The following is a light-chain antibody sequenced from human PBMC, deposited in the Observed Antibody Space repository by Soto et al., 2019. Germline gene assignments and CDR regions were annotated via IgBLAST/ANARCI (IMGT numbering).Light chain of an antibody. V-gene: IGLV2-14*01. CDR2: DVS. CDR3: SSYTSSSTAPYV. Sequence: QSVLTPPASVSGSPGQSITISCPGTSSDVGGYNYVSWYQQHPGKAPKLMIYDVSNRPSGVSSRFSGSKSGNTASLTISGLQAEDEADYYCSSYTSSSTAPYVFGTGTKVTVL. J-gene: IGLJ1*01. CDR1: SSDVGGYNY.